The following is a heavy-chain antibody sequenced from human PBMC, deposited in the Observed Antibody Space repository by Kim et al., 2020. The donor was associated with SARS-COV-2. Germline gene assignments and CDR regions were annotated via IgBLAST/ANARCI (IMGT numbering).Heavy chain of an antibody. J-gene: IGHJ6*02. V-gene: IGHV1-69*13. CDR3: AIPTKYGFWSGYPPKAYLPYYYGMDV. CDR1: GGTFSSYA. Sequence: SVKVSCKASGGTFSSYAISWVRQAPGQGLEWMGGIIPIFGTANYAQKFQGRVTITADESTSTAYMELSSLRSEDTAVYYCAIPTKYGFWSGYPPKAYLPYYYGMDVWGQGTTVTVSS. CDR2: IIPIFGTA. D-gene: IGHD3-3*01.